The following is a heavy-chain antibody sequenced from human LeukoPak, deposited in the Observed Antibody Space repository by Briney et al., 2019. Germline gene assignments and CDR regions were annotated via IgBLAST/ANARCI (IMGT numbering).Heavy chain of an antibody. V-gene: IGHV3-13*01. CDR2: ILTNGDT. CDR3: ARDRFGERTFEK. Sequence: GESLRLSCAASGFAFSSFDMLWVRQSPRKGLEWVARILTNGDTDYGASVEGRFTISRENAKSYVYLQMSSLRDGDTAVYYCARDRFGERTFEKWGERTMVTVSS. CDR1: GFAFSSFD. J-gene: IGHJ3*02. D-gene: IGHD3-10*01.